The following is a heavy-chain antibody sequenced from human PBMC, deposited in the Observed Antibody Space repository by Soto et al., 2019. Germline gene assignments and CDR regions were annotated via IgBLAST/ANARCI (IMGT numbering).Heavy chain of an antibody. CDR1: GFTFSSYS. J-gene: IGHJ4*02. CDR2: ISSSSSYI. CDR3: AGDDGGVVAATVLDY. V-gene: IGHV3-21*01. D-gene: IGHD2-15*01. Sequence: EVQLVESGGGLVKPGGSLRLSCAASGFTFSSYSMNWVRQAPGKGLEWVSSISSSSSYIYYADSVKGRFTISRDNAKNSLYLQMNSLRAEDTAVYYCAGDDGGVVAATVLDYWGQGTLVTVSS.